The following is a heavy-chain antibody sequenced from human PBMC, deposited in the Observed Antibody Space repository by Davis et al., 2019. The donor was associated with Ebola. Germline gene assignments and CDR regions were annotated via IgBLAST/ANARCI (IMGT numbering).Heavy chain of an antibody. CDR2: FDPDDGEA. J-gene: IGHJ4*02. CDR1: EYTLAELA. CDR3: AIGGTTGGFDY. D-gene: IGHD1-14*01. V-gene: IGHV1-24*01. Sequence: ASVKVSCKVSEYTLAELAIHWVRQTPGKGLEWMGSFDPDDGEAIYAQKFQGRVTMTEDTSTDTAYMELSSLRSDDTAMYYCAIGGTTGGFDYWGQGALVTVSS.